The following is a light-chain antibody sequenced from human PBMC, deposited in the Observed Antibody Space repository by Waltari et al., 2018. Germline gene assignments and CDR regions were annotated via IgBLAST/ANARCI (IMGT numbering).Light chain of an antibody. CDR3: QQYDNLPLLT. CDR2: DAS. CDR1: QDISNY. J-gene: IGKJ4*01. V-gene: IGKV1-33*01. Sequence: DIQMTQSPSSLSASVGERVTITCQASQDISNYLNWYQQKPGKAPKLLIYDASNLETGVPSRFSGSGSGTDFTFTISSLQPEDIATYYCQQYDNLPLLTFGGGTKVEIK.